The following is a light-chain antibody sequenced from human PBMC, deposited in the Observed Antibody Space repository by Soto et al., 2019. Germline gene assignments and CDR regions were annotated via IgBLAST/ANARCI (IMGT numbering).Light chain of an antibody. V-gene: IGKV3D-20*02. CDR1: QSVSNNY. CDR2: GAS. J-gene: IGKJ3*01. CDR3: QQRSNWPLT. Sequence: IVLTQSPGTLSLSPWERATLSCRASQSVSNNYLAWYQQKPGQAPRLLIYGASSRATGIPDRFSGSGSGTDFTLNISRLEPEDFAVYYCQQRSNWPLTFGPGTKVDIK.